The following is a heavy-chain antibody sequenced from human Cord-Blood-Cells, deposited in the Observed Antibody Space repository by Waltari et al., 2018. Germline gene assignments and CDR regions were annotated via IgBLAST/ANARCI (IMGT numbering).Heavy chain of an antibody. Sequence: QMQLVQSGPEVKKPGTSVKVSCKASGFTFTSSAVQWVRQARGQRREWIGWIVVGSGNTNYAQKFQERVTITRDMSTSTAYMELSSLRSEDTAVYYCAGIPYCSGGSCYIGYFDLWGRGTLVTVSS. CDR3: AGIPYCSGGSCYIGYFDL. D-gene: IGHD2-15*01. CDR1: GFTFTSSA. CDR2: IVVGSGNT. J-gene: IGHJ2*01. V-gene: IGHV1-58*01.